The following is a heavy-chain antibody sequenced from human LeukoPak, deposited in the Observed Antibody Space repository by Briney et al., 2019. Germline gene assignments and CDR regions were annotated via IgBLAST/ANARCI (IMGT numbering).Heavy chain of an antibody. CDR3: ARQVNGPINRDFDY. CDR2: IDPSDSYT. Sequence: TGESLKISCKGSGYSFITYWISWVRQMPGKGLEWMGRIDPSDSYTNYSPSFQGHVTISADKSISTAYLQWSSLKASDTAMYYCARQVNGPINRDFDYWGQGTLVTVSS. J-gene: IGHJ4*02. V-gene: IGHV5-10-1*01. CDR1: GYSFITYW. D-gene: IGHD5-24*01.